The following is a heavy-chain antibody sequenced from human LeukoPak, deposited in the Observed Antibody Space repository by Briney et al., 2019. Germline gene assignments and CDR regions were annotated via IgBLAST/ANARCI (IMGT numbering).Heavy chain of an antibody. D-gene: IGHD1-26*01. Sequence: GGSLRLSCAASGFTFSSYWMSWVRQAPGKGLEWVANIKQDGSEKYYVDSVKGRFTISRDNAKNSLYLQMNSLRAEDTAVYYCARVQTIVGADYFDYWGQGTLVTVSS. CDR1: GFTFSSYW. V-gene: IGHV3-7*01. CDR3: ARVQTIVGADYFDY. J-gene: IGHJ4*02. CDR2: IKQDGSEK.